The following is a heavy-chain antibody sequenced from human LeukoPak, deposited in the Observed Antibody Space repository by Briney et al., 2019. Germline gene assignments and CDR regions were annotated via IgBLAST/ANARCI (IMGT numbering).Heavy chain of an antibody. D-gene: IGHD2-21*01. J-gene: IGHJ4*02. CDR3: AKDNCGGNCYPHGGY. CDR1: GFTFSNYG. CDR2: IPYDGSNK. Sequence: PGGSLRLSCAASGFTFSNYGMHWVRQAPGKGLEWVAFIPYDGSNKYYADSLQGRLTISRDNSMNTLYLQMSSLRAEDTARYYCAKDNCGGNCYPHGGYWGQGTLVTVSS. V-gene: IGHV3-30*02.